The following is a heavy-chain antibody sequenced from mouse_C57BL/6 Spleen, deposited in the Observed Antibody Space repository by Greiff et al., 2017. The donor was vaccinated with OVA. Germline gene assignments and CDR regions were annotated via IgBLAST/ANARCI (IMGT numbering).Heavy chain of an antibody. V-gene: IGHV5-16*01. Sequence: EVQLQQSEGGLVQPGSSMKLSCTASGFTFSDYYMAWVRQVPEKGLEWVANINYDGSSTYYLDSLKSRFIISRDNAKNILYLQMSSLKSEDTATYYCARLDNIYDGYYYYFDYWGQGTTLTVSS. CDR1: GFTFSDYY. CDR2: INYDGSST. D-gene: IGHD2-3*01. J-gene: IGHJ2*01. CDR3: ARLDNIYDGYYYYFDY.